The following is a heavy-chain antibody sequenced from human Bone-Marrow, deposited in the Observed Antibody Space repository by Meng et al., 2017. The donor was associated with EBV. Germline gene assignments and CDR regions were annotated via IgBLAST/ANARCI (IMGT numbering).Heavy chain of an antibody. CDR3: ARFGELFRNWFDP. CDR1: GSPFNGYS. D-gene: IGHD3-10*01. CDR2: INTNTGNP. V-gene: IGHV7-4-1*02. J-gene: IGHJ5*02. Sequence: QVKVVPSGSYLKKPGAPVKVSCKASGSPFNGYSLNWVRQAPGQGLEWMGWINTNTGNPTYAQGFTGRFVFSLDTSVSTAYLQISSLKAEDTAVYYCARFGELFRNWFDPWGQGTLVTVSS.